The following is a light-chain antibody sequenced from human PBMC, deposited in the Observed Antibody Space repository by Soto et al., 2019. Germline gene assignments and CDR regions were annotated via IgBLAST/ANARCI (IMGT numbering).Light chain of an antibody. CDR1: SSDVGGYNY. CDR2: DVS. CDR3: CSYAGSYTFL. V-gene: IGLV2-11*01. J-gene: IGLJ2*01. Sequence: QSALTQPRSVSGSPGQSVTISCTGTSSDVGGYNYVSWYQQHPGKAPKHMIYDVSKRPSGVPDRFSGSKSGNTASLTISGLQAEDEADYYCCSYAGSYTFLFGGGTKLTVL.